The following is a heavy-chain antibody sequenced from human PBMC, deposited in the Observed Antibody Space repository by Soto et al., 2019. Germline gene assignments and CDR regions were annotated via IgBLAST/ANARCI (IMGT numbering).Heavy chain of an antibody. J-gene: IGHJ5*02. V-gene: IGHV4-59*08. CDR1: GGSISSYY. CDR2: IYYSGST. D-gene: IGHD3-9*01. CDR3: ARHGAYYDILTGYYSSYPNWFDP. Sequence: SETLSLTCTVSGGSISSYYWSWIRQPPGKGLKWIGYIYYSGSTNYNPSLKSRVTISVDTSKNQFSLKLSSVTAADTAVYYCARHGAYYDILTGYYSSYPNWFDPWGQGTLVTVSS.